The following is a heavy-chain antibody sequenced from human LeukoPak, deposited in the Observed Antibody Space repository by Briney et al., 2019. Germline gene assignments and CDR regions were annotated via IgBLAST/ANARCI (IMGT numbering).Heavy chain of an antibody. V-gene: IGHV1-8*01. Sequence: ASVKVSCKGSGYTFTTYDINWVRQATGQGLEWRGWMTPNSGNAAYAQKFQGRVPMTRNTSINPAYMELSSLRSEDTAVYFCARYYGSGSYSLKYWGQGTPVTVSS. D-gene: IGHD3-10*01. CDR1: GYTFTTYD. CDR2: MTPNSGNA. J-gene: IGHJ4*02. CDR3: ARYYGSGSYSLKY.